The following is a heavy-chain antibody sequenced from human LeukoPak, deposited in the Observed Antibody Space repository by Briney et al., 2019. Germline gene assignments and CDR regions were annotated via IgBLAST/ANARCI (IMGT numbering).Heavy chain of an antibody. J-gene: IGHJ5*02. D-gene: IGHD1-1*01. CDR2: IIGSGGGT. V-gene: IGHV3-23*01. CDR1: GFTFSNYA. CDR3: AKGRGPGIVDWFDP. Sequence: GGSLGLSCAASGFTFSNYAMMWVRQAPGKGLEWVSSIIGSGGGTYYADSVRGRFTISRDNSKNTLYLQMNSLRAEDTAVYFCAKGRGPGIVDWFDPWGQGTQVTVSS.